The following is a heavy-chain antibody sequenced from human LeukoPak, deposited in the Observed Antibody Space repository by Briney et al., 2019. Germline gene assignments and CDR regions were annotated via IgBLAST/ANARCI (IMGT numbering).Heavy chain of an antibody. CDR1: GFTFSSYG. CDR2: IWYDGSNK. CDR3: ARDDYGDSLPFYYYYYGMDV. Sequence: PGGSLRLSCAASGFTFSSYGMHWVRQAPGKGLEWVAVIWYDGSNKYYADSVEGRFTISRDNSKNTLYLQMNSLRAEDTAVYYCARDDYGDSLPFYYYYYGMDVWGQGTTVTVSS. D-gene: IGHD4-17*01. J-gene: IGHJ6*02. V-gene: IGHV3-33*01.